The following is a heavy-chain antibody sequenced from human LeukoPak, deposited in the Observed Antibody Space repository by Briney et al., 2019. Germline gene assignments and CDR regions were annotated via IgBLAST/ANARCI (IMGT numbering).Heavy chain of an antibody. Sequence: PGGSLRLSCAASGFTVSSSYMTWVRQAPGKGLEWVSVIYSGGSTYYADSVKGRFTISRDNSKNTLYLQMNSLRAEDTAVYYCARGTYDYAWGSYRRLDYWGQGTLVTVSA. D-gene: IGHD3-16*02. CDR3: ARGTYDYAWGSYRRLDY. CDR1: GFTVSSSY. V-gene: IGHV3-66*01. CDR2: IYSGGST. J-gene: IGHJ4*02.